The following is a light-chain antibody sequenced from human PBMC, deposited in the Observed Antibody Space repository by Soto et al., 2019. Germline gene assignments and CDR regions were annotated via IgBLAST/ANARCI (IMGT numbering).Light chain of an antibody. V-gene: IGKV3-20*01. CDR1: QSLSSSY. CDR3: LQYASPLYT. Sequence: EVVLTQSPGTLSLSPGERATLSCRASQSLSSSYLAWYQKKPGQAPRLLLYGASNRATGIPDRFSGGGSGTDFTLTISRLEPDDFAVYFCLQYASPLYTFGQGTKLEIK. CDR2: GAS. J-gene: IGKJ2*01.